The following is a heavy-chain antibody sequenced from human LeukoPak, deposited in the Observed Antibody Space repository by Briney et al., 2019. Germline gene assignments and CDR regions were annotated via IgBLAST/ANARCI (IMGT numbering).Heavy chain of an antibody. D-gene: IGHD4-11*01. V-gene: IGHV4-59*01. CDR2: VDHTGST. Sequence: SETLSLTCTVSDGSITMYYWTWIRQPPGKGLEWIGYVDHTGSTKFNPSLNGRVSISRDTSNNFFSLRLRSVTAADTAVYFCARGRVSSSTWYSTYYYFFYMDFWGKGTTVTVSS. CDR1: DGSITMYY. J-gene: IGHJ6*03. CDR3: ARGRVSSSTWYSTYYYFFYMDF.